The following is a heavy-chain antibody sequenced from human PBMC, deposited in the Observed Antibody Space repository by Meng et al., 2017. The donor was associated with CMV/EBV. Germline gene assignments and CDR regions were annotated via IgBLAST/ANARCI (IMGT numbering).Heavy chain of an antibody. Sequence: CKASGGTFSSYAISWVRQAPGQGLEWMGGIIPILGIANYAQKFQGRVTITADKSTSTAYMELSSLRSEDTAVYYCAGYSSSQGYFDYWGQGTLVTVSS. CDR3: AGYSSSQGYFDY. CDR2: IIPILGIA. D-gene: IGHD6-13*01. V-gene: IGHV1-69*10. J-gene: IGHJ4*02. CDR1: GGTFSSYA.